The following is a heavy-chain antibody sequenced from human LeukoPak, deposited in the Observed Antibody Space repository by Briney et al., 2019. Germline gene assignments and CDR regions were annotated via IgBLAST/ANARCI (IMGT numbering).Heavy chain of an antibody. J-gene: IGHJ4*02. CDR1: GGSFSGYY. D-gene: IGHD1-26*01. CDR2: INHSGST. Sequence: SETLSLTCAVYGGSFSGYYWSWIRQPPGKGLEWIGEINHSGSTNYNPSLKSRVTISVDTSKNQFSLKLSSVTAADTAVYYCARGVLVGATRKFDYWGQGTLSPSPQ. CDR3: ARGVLVGATRKFDY. V-gene: IGHV4-34*01.